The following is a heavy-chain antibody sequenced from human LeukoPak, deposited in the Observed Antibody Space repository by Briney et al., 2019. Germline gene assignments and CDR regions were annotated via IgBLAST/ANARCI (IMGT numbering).Heavy chain of an antibody. CDR2: IKQDGSEK. Sequence: GGSLRLSCAASGFTYSNYWMSWVRQAPGKGLEWVANIKQDGSEKYYVDSVKGRFTVSRDNAKNSLYLQMNNLRAEDTSVYYCARDYRSSSGRSIDYWGQGTLVTVSS. D-gene: IGHD6-6*01. J-gene: IGHJ4*02. CDR3: ARDYRSSSGRSIDY. V-gene: IGHV3-7*01. CDR1: GFTYSNYW.